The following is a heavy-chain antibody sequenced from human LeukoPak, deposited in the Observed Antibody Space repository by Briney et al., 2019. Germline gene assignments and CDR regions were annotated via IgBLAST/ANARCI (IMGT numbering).Heavy chain of an antibody. Sequence: HPGGSLRLSCAASGFTFSSYGMHWVRQAPGKGLEWVAVIWYDGSNKYYADSVKGRFTISRDNSKNTLYLQMNSLRAEDTAVYYCARAAIVGAAHFDYWGQGTLVTVSS. CDR3: ARAAIVGAAHFDY. D-gene: IGHD1-26*01. V-gene: IGHV3-33*01. CDR1: GFTFSSYG. J-gene: IGHJ4*02. CDR2: IWYDGSNK.